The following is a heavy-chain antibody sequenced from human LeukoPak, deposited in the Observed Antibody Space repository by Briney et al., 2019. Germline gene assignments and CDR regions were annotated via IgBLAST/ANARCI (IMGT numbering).Heavy chain of an antibody. CDR2: GDYSGGT. J-gene: IGHJ4*02. Sequence: KSSETLSLTCTVSGDSFTSVTDYWAWIRQPPGKGLEWIASGDYSGGTYYNPSLESRVAISADMSKNQISLKLTSVTGADTAVYYCATSGSYYPDYWGQGTLVTVSS. CDR1: GDSFTSVTDY. D-gene: IGHD1-26*01. CDR3: ATSGSYYPDY. V-gene: IGHV4-39*07.